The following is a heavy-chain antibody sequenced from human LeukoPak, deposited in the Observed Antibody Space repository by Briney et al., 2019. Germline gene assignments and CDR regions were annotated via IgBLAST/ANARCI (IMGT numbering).Heavy chain of an antibody. V-gene: IGHV3-30*03. CDR2: ISYDGSNK. CDR3: AAATDTTVFDY. J-gene: IGHJ4*02. Sequence: GGSLRLSCAASGLTFSSYGMHWVRQAPGKGLEWVAVISYDGSNKYYADSVKGRFTISRDNSKNTLYLQMNSLRAEDTAVYYCAAATDTTVFDYWGQGTLVTVSS. D-gene: IGHD2-15*01. CDR1: GLTFSSYG.